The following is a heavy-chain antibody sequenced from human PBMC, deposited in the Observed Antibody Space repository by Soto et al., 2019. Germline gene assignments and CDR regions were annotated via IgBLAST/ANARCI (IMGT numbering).Heavy chain of an antibody. D-gene: IGHD2-2*01. V-gene: IGHV3-21*01. CDR1: GFTFNSYS. CDR2: ITSDTTFT. Sequence: EVQLVETGGGLVKPGGSLRVSCAASGFTFNSYSMAWVRQAPGKGLEWVSSITSDTTFTLYADSVKGRFTMSRDNAKNSLYLQMSSLRVEDTAVYYCVRNSSQLDYWGQGAPVTVSS. J-gene: IGHJ4*02. CDR3: VRNSSQLDY.